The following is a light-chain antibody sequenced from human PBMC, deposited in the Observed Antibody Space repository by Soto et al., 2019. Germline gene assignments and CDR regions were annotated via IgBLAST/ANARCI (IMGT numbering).Light chain of an antibody. CDR2: QTS. V-gene: IGKV3D-15*03. J-gene: IGKJ5*01. CDR1: QYINTR. Sequence: EIVLTQSPATLSSFPGDRVTLSCRASQYINTRLAWYQHRPGQAPRLLIYQTSIRAAGIPARFSGSGSGTEYTLTISNLQAEDFAVYYCQQFNNWPHTFGQGTRLEIK. CDR3: QQFNNWPHT.